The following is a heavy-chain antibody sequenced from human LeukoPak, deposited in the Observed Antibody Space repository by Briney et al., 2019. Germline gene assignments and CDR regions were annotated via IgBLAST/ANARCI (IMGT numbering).Heavy chain of an antibody. J-gene: IGHJ4*02. D-gene: IGHD6-13*01. CDR1: GFTFSSYA. CDR3: AKTLLGIAAAGLDY. Sequence: GGSLRLSCAASGFTFSSYAMHWVRQAPGKGLEWVAVISYDGSNKYYADSVKGRFTISRDNSKNTLYLQMNSLRAEDTAVYYCAKTLLGIAAAGLDYWGQGTLVTVSS. CDR2: ISYDGSNK. V-gene: IGHV3-30-3*02.